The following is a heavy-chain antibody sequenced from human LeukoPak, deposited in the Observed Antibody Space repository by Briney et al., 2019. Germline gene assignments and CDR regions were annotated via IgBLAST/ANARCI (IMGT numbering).Heavy chain of an antibody. CDR2: IYGGGNT. D-gene: IGHD5-12*01. Sequence: PGGSLRLSCAASGFTVSSNYMNWIRQAPGKGLEWVSVIYGGGNTDYADSVKGRFTISRDNSKNTLYLQMNSLRAEDTAVYYCARWGSVGYSGYDLFDSWGQGTLVTVCS. CDR1: GFTVSSNY. V-gene: IGHV3-66*01. CDR3: ARWGSVGYSGYDLFDS. J-gene: IGHJ4*02.